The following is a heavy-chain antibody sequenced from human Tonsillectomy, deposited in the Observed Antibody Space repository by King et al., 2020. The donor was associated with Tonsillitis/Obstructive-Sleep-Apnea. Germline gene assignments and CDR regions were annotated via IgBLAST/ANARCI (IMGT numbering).Heavy chain of an antibody. CDR3: ARGLKVEIDY. Sequence: VQLQQWGAGLLKPSETLSLTCAVYGGSFSGYYWSWIRQPPGKGLEWIGEINHSGRTNYNPSLKSRVTISVDTSKNQFSLKLSSVTAADTAVYYCARGLKVEIDYWGQGALVTVSS. CDR1: GGSFSGYY. J-gene: IGHJ4*02. V-gene: IGHV4-34*01. CDR2: INHSGRT.